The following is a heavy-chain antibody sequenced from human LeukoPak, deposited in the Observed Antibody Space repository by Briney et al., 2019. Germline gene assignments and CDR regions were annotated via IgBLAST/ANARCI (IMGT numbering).Heavy chain of an antibody. Sequence: ASVKVTCKSSGYTFTIYDINWARQATAQGLGWMGLMNPNSGNTGYAQKFQGRVTLTRNTSMTTAYMELSSLSSEGTVVYYCARGDIKRITIFGVVIAGPPEYWGQGTLVTVSS. CDR3: ARGDIKRITIFGVVIAGPPEY. D-gene: IGHD3-3*01. CDR1: GYTFTIYD. J-gene: IGHJ4*02. CDR2: MNPNSGNT. V-gene: IGHV1-8*01.